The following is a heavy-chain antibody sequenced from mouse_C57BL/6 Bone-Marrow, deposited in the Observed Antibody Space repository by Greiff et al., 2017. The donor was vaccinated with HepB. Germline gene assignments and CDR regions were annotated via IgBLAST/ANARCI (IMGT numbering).Heavy chain of an antibody. Sequence: VQLQQSGPELVKPGASVKIPCKASGYTFTDYNMDWVKQSHGKSLEWIGDINPNNGGTIYNQKFKGKATLTVDKSSSTAYMELRSLTSEDTAVYYCARDGAFNWDWYFDVWGTGTTVTVSS. CDR1: GYTFTDYN. V-gene: IGHV1-18*01. J-gene: IGHJ1*03. CDR2: INPNNGGT. CDR3: ARDGAFNWDWYFDV. D-gene: IGHD4-1*01.